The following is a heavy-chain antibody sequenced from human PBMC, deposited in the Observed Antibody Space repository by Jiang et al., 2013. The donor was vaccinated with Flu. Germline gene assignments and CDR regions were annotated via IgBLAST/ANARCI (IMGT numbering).Heavy chain of an antibody. CDR2: IYYSGST. CDR3: ARLASSDWYFDL. CDR1: GGSISSYY. D-gene: IGHD6-19*01. Sequence: PGLVKPSETLSLTCTVSGGSISSYYWSWIRQPPGKGLEWIGYIYYSGSTNYNPSLKSRVTISVDTSKNQLSLKLSSVTAADTAVYYCARLASSDWYFDLWGRGTLVTVSS. J-gene: IGHJ2*01. V-gene: IGHV4-59*08.